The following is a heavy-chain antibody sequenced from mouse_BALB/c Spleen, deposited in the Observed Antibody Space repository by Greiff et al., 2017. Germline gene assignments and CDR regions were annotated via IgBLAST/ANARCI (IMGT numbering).Heavy chain of an antibody. CDR3: ARVLRLSDYYAMDY. D-gene: IGHD1-2*01. CDR2: IYPGGGYT. Sequence: QVQLQQSGAELVRPGTSVKISCKASGYTFTNYWLGWVKQRPGHGLEWIGDIYPGGGYTNYNEKFKGKATLTADTSSSTAYMQLSSLTSEDSAVYFCARVLRLSDYYAMDYWGQGTSVTVSS. CDR1: GYTFTNYW. J-gene: IGHJ4*01. V-gene: IGHV1-63*02.